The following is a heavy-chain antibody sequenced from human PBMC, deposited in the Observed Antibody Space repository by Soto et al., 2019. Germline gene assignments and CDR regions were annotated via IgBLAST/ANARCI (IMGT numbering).Heavy chain of an antibody. CDR1: GFTFGDYA. V-gene: IGHV3-49*04. J-gene: IGHJ1*01. Sequence: GGSLRLSCTASGFTFGDYAMSWVRQAPGKGLEWVGFIRSKAYGGTTEYAASVKGRFTISRDDSKSIAYLQMNSLKTEDTALYYCTRDPLIAAAAVEYFQHWGQGTLVTVSS. D-gene: IGHD6-13*01. CDR3: TRDPLIAAAAVEYFQH. CDR2: IRSKAYGGTT.